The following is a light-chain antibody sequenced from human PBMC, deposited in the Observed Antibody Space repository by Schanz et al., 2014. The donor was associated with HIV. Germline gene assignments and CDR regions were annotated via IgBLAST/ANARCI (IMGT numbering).Light chain of an antibody. CDR3: QQRSNWPRT. CDR2: HSS. J-gene: IGKJ2*01. V-gene: IGKV3-11*01. CDR1: QSVSSN. Sequence: EIVMTQSPVTLSVSPGERATLSCRASQSVSSNLAWYQQKPGQAPRLLIFHSSRRATGIPDRFSGSGSGTDFTLTISSLEPEDFAVYYCQQRSNWPRTFGQGTKLEIK.